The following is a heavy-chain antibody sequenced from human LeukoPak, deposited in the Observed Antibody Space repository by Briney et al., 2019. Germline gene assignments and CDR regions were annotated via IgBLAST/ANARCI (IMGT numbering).Heavy chain of an antibody. D-gene: IGHD1-26*01. J-gene: IGHJ3*02. V-gene: IGHV4-39*01. Sequence: SETLSLTCSVSGDSISNYYWGWIRQPPGKGLEWIGSFYYTGSTFYSPSLKSRVTISVDTSKNQFSLKLSSVTAADTAVYYCARRSGTYHAFDIWGQGTMVTVSS. CDR1: GDSISNYY. CDR3: ARRSGTYHAFDI. CDR2: FYYTGST.